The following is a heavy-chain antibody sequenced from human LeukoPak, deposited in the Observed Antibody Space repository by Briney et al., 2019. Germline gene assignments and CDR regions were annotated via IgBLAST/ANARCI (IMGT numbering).Heavy chain of an antibody. D-gene: IGHD4-17*01. CDR1: GFTFSSYE. CDR3: AKGGVDH. Sequence: GGSLRLSCAASGFTFSSYEMSWIRQAPGKGLEWVSAIGRSGDSTYYTDSVKGRFTISRDNSRNTLSLQMNNLRAEDTAIYYCAKGGVDHWGQGTMGTVSS. V-gene: IGHV3-23*01. CDR2: IGRSGDST. J-gene: IGHJ4*02.